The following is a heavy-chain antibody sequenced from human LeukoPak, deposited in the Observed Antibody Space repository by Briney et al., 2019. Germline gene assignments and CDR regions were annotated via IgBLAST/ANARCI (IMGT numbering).Heavy chain of an antibody. V-gene: IGHV3-74*03. CDR3: ASALGGQGGH. J-gene: IGHJ4*02. Sequence: GGSLRLSCAASGFTFSRYWMHWVRQAPGKGLVWVSLNKNDGSSTTYADSVKGRFTISRDNAKNTLFLQMNSLRADDTAIYYCASALGGQGGHWGQGTLVTVSS. CDR1: GFTFSRYW. CDR2: NKNDGSST. D-gene: IGHD1-26*01.